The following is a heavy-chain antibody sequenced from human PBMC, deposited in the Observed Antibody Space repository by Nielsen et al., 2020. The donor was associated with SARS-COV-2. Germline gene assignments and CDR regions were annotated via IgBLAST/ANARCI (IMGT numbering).Heavy chain of an antibody. J-gene: IGHJ4*02. V-gene: IGHV3-30-3*01. CDR3: ARTPGAYFDY. D-gene: IGHD1-26*01. Sequence: GGSLRLPCAASGFTFSSYAMHWVRQAPGKGLEWVAVISYDGSNKYYADSVKGRFTISRDNSKNTLYLQMNSLRAEDTAVYYCARTPGAYFDYWGQGTLVTVSS. CDR2: ISYDGSNK. CDR1: GFTFSSYA.